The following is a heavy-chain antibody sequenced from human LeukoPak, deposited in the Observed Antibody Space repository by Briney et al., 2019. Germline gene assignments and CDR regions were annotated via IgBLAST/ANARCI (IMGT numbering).Heavy chain of an antibody. CDR2: INHSGST. V-gene: IGHV4-34*01. CDR3: ASLRGLGHYYYYYMDV. J-gene: IGHJ6*03. CDR1: GGSFSGYY. Sequence: PSETLSLTCAVYGGSFSGYYWSWIRQPPGKGLEWIGEINHSGSTNYNPSLKSRVTISVDTSKNQFSLKLSSVTAADTAVYYCASLRGLGHYYYYYMDVWGKGTTVTVSS. D-gene: IGHD3/OR15-3a*01.